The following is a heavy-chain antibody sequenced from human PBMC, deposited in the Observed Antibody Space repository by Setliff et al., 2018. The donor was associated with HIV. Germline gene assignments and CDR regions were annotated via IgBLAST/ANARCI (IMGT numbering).Heavy chain of an antibody. V-gene: IGHV3-23*01. Sequence: GGSLRLSCAASGFTFSSHAMTWVRQAPGQGLEWVSIISGSGISTYYADSVKGRFTISRDNSRNMLYLQMNSLTAEDTAVYYCARDVSWRVRTYLDYWGQGALVTVSS. CDR2: ISGSGIST. J-gene: IGHJ4*02. CDR3: ARDVSWRVRTYLDY. D-gene: IGHD3-3*01. CDR1: GFTFSSHA.